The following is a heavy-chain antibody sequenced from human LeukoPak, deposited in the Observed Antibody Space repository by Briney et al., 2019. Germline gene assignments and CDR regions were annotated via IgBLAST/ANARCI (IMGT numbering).Heavy chain of an antibody. D-gene: IGHD1-1*01. J-gene: IGHJ4*02. Sequence: SSETLSLTCTVSGGSINTYFWTWIRQPAGKGLQWIGRIYPSGSTNYSPSLKSRLTMSVDTSNNQFSLKLSSVTAADTAVYYCARDRYGGIIDSWGQGTLVSVSS. CDR3: ARDRYGGIIDS. V-gene: IGHV4-4*07. CDR2: IYPSGST. CDR1: GGSINTYF.